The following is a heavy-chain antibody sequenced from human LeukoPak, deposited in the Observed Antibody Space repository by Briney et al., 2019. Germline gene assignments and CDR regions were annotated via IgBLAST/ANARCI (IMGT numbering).Heavy chain of an antibody. CDR3: AREKLDTRGYVDY. Sequence: PGGPLRLSCAGSGFTFSTYWMSWVRQAPGKGLDWVANIKQDGTDKYYVDSVKGRFTISRDNAKNLLYLQMNSLRAEDTAVYYCAREKLDTRGYVDYWGQGTLVTVSS. J-gene: IGHJ4*02. D-gene: IGHD3-22*01. V-gene: IGHV3-7*01. CDR1: GFTFSTYW. CDR2: IKQDGTDK.